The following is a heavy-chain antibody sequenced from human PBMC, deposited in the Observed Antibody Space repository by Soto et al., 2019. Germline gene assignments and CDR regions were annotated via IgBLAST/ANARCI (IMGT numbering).Heavy chain of an antibody. Sequence: PGGSLRLSCAVSGFTFSNYWMSWVRQAPGKGLEWVASIKEDGSETSYVDSVKGRFTVSRDNAKNSLFLQMNSLRAEDTALYYCVRSDLERTATPAYWGQGTLVAV. CDR1: GFTFSNYW. V-gene: IGHV3-7*01. J-gene: IGHJ4*02. CDR3: VRSDLERTATPAY. D-gene: IGHD2-21*02. CDR2: IKEDGSET.